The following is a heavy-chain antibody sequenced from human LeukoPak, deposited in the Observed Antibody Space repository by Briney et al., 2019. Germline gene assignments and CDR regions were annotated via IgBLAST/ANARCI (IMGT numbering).Heavy chain of an antibody. V-gene: IGHV3-66*01. J-gene: IGHJ4*02. CDR1: GFTVSSNY. Sequence: GGSLRLSCAASGFTVSSNYMSWVRQAPGKGLEWVSVIYSGGSTNYADSVKGRFTISRDNSKNTLYLQMNSLRAEDTAVYYCARAPWGTTVPRYYFDYWGQGTLVTVSS. CDR2: IYSGGST. CDR3: ARAPWGTTVPRYYFDY. D-gene: IGHD4-17*01.